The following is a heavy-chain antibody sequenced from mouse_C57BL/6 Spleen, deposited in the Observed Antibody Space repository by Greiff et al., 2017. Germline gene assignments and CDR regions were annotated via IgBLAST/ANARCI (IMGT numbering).Heavy chain of an antibody. D-gene: IGHD1-1*01. V-gene: IGHV1-54*01. Sequence: LVESGAELVRPGTSVKVSCKASGYAFTNYLIEWVKQRPGQGLEWIGVINPGSGGTNYNEKFKGKATLTADKSSSTAYMQLSSLTSEDSAVYFCARSPTTVVATRGFAYWGQGTLVTVSA. CDR3: ARSPTTVVATRGFAY. CDR2: INPGSGGT. J-gene: IGHJ3*01. CDR1: GYAFTNYL.